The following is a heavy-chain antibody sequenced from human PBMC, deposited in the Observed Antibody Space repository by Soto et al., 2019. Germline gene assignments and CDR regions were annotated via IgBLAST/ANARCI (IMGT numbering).Heavy chain of an antibody. V-gene: IGHV1-46*01. CDR1: GYTFTSYF. Sequence: ASVKVSCKASGYTFTSYFMHWVRQAPGQGLEWMGIINPSGGSTSYAQKFQGRVTMTRDTSTSTVYMELNSLRSEDTGVYYCAKDQMSGLARIMGAYSDSYGLDVWGQGTTVTVSS. J-gene: IGHJ6*02. CDR3: AKDQMSGLARIMGAYSDSYGLDV. CDR2: INPSGGST. D-gene: IGHD2-15*01.